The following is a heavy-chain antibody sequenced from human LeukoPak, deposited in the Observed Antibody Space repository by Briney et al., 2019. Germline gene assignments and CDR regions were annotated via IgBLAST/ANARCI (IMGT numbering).Heavy chain of an antibody. D-gene: IGHD5-18*01. V-gene: IGHV4-59*08. CDR1: GGSISSYY. Sequence: SSETLSLTCTVSGGSISSYYWSWIRQPPGKGLEWIGYIYYSGSTNYNPSLKSRVTISVDTSKNQFSLKLSSVTAADTAVYYCARHEYSYGPNWYFDLWGRGTLVTVSS. J-gene: IGHJ2*01. CDR3: ARHEYSYGPNWYFDL. CDR2: IYYSGST.